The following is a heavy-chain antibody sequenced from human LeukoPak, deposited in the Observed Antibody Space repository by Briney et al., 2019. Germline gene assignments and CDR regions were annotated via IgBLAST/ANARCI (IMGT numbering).Heavy chain of an antibody. Sequence: GGSLRLSCAASGFTFSSYWMHWVRQAPGKGLVWVSRINSDGSSTSYADSVKGRFTISRDNAKNTLYLQMNSLRAEDTAVYYCARWNYDFWGDYYMDVWGQGTTVTVSS. CDR3: ARWNYDFWGDYYMDV. D-gene: IGHD3-3*01. V-gene: IGHV3-74*01. CDR2: INSDGSST. J-gene: IGHJ6*03. CDR1: GFTFSSYW.